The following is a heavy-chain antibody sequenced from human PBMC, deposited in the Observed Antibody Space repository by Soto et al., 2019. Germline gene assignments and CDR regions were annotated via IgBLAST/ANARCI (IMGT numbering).Heavy chain of an antibody. CDR2: ISYDGSNK. D-gene: IGHD3-22*01. J-gene: IGHJ6*02. V-gene: IGHV3-30-3*01. CDR1: GFTFSSYA. CDR3: ARVEGIAMIVVVTHYGMDV. Sequence: GGSLRLSCAASGFTFSSYAMHWVRQAPGKGLEWVAVISYDGSNKYYADSVKGRFTISRDNSKNTLYLQMNSLRAEDTAVYYCARVEGIAMIVVVTHYGMDVWGQGTTVTVSS.